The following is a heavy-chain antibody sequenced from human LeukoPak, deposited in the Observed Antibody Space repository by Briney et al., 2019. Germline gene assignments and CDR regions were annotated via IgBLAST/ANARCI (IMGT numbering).Heavy chain of an antibody. J-gene: IGHJ4*02. Sequence: SETLSLTCTVSGGSISSSSYYWGWIRQPPGKGLEWIGSICYSGSTYYNPSLKSRVTISVDTSKNQFSLKLSSVTAADTAVYYCAGHHPRNTVDFWGRGTLVTVSS. CDR3: AGHHPRNTVDF. V-gene: IGHV4-39*01. CDR2: ICYSGST. D-gene: IGHD2-8*02. CDR1: GGSISSSSYY.